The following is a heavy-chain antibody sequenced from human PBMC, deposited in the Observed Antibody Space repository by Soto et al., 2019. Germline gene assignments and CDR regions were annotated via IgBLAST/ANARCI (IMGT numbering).Heavy chain of an antibody. J-gene: IGHJ4*02. D-gene: IGHD3-10*01. Sequence: SETLSLTCAVYGGSFSGYYWSWIRQPPGKGLEWIGEINHSGSTNYNPSLKSRVTISVDTSKNQFSLKLSSVTAADTAVYYCARDYVRGVKRVSCIDYWGQGTLVTVSS. CDR1: GGSFSGYY. V-gene: IGHV4-34*01. CDR2: INHSGST. CDR3: ARDYVRGVKRVSCIDY.